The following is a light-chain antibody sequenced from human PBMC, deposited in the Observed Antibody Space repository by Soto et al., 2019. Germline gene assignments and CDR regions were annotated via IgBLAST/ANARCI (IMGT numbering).Light chain of an antibody. CDR1: SSDVGSYNL. CDR3: CSSAGGSTYVV. J-gene: IGLJ2*01. V-gene: IGLV2-23*01. Sequence: QSALTQPASVSGSPGQSITISCTGTSSDVGSYNLVSWYQQRPGKGPKVMIYEGSKRPSGVSNRFSGSKSGNTASLTISALQAEDEADYYCCSSAGGSTYVVFGGGTKLTVL. CDR2: EGS.